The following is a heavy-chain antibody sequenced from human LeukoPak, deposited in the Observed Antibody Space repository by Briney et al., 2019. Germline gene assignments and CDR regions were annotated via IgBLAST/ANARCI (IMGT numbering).Heavy chain of an antibody. V-gene: IGHV1-69*06. CDR1: GGTFSSYA. CDR3: ASTGSGITGTTARTSDY. Sequence: ASVKVSCKASGGTFSSYAISWVRQAPGQGLEWMGGIIPIFGTANYAQKFQGRVTITADKSTSTAYMELSSLRSEDTAVYYYASTGSGITGTTARTSDYWGQGTLVTVSS. J-gene: IGHJ4*02. CDR2: IIPIFGTA. D-gene: IGHD1-7*01.